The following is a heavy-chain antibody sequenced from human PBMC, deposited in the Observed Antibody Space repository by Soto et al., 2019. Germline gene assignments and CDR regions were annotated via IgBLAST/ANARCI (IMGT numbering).Heavy chain of an antibody. CDR1: GFTFSSYA. CDR2: ISSNGGST. D-gene: IGHD2-2*01. CDR3: VSSTRVYYYYYGMDV. V-gene: IGHV3-64D*08. J-gene: IGHJ6*02. Sequence: GGSLRLSCSASGFTFSSYAMHWVRQAPGKGLEYVSAISSNGGSTYYADSVKGRFTISRDNSKNTLYLQMSSLRAEDTAVYYCVSSTRVYYYYYGMDVWGQGTTVTVSS.